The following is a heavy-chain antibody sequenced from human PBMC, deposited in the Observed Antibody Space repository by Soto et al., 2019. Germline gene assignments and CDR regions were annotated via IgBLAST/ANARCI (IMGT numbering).Heavy chain of an antibody. CDR3: ARAYIVSTIGLDN. Sequence: QVQLVQSGAEVKKPGASVKVSSKASGYTFTSYGIIWVRQAAEQGLEWMGWISTYNGNTNYAQKLQGRVTMTTDTSTSTAYMELRTLRSDDTAVYYCARAYIVSTIGLDNWGQGTLVNVSS. V-gene: IGHV1-18*01. CDR2: ISTYNGNT. D-gene: IGHD5-12*01. CDR1: GYTFTSYG. J-gene: IGHJ4*02.